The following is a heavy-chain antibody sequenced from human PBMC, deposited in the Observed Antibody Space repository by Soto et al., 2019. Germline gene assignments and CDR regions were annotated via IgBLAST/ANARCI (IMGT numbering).Heavy chain of an antibody. V-gene: IGHV1-69*01. D-gene: IGHD6-13*01. Sequence: QVQLVQSGAEVKKPGSSVKVSCKASGGTFSSYAISWVRQAPGQGLEWMGGIIPIFGTANYAQKFQGRVTISADESTSTAYMELSSLRSEDTAVYYCARGHIPNIAAAGTYFDYWGQGTLVTVSS. CDR2: IIPIFGTA. J-gene: IGHJ4*02. CDR3: ARGHIPNIAAAGTYFDY. CDR1: GGTFSSYA.